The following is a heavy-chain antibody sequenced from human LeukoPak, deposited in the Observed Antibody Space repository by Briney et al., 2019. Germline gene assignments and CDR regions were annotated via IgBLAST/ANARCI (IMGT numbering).Heavy chain of an antibody. D-gene: IGHD1-20*01. CDR3: AREVDDLTGTNWFYP. J-gene: IGHJ5*02. CDR1: GFSFGSYW. CDR2: INQDGSEK. V-gene: IGHV3-7*01. Sequence: GGSLRLSCAASGFSFGSYWMSWVRQAPGKGPEWVANINQDGSEKYSVASEKYRFSISRDNAKNSLYLQMHSLRVEDTAVYFCAREVDDLTGTNWFYPSGQGNLVTVSS.